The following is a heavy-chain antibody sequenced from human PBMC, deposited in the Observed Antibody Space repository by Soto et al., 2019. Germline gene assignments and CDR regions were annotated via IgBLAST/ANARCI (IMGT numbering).Heavy chain of an antibody. CDR2: INPSGGST. CDR1: GYTFASYY. Sequence: VASVKVSCKASGYTFASYYMHWGRQAPGQGLEWMGIINPSGGSTSYAQKFQGRVTMTRDTSTSTVYMELSSLRSEDTAVYYCARYSGYADAFDIWGQGTMVTVSS. J-gene: IGHJ3*02. CDR3: ARYSGYADAFDI. D-gene: IGHD5-12*01. V-gene: IGHV1-46*03.